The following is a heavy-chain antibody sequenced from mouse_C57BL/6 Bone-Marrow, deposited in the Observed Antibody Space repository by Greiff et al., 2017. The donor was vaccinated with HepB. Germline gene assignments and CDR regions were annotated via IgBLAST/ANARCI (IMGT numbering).Heavy chain of an antibody. J-gene: IGHJ2*01. V-gene: IGHV1-82*01. Sequence: QVQLQQSGPELVKPGASVKISCKASGYAFSSSWMNWVKQRPGKGLEWIGRIYPGDGDTNYNGKFKGKATLTADKSSSTAYMQLSSLTSEDSAVYFFARGWLLRVYDYWGQGTTLTVSS. CDR1: GYAFSSSW. CDR2: IYPGDGDT. CDR3: ARGWLLRVYDY. D-gene: IGHD2-3*01.